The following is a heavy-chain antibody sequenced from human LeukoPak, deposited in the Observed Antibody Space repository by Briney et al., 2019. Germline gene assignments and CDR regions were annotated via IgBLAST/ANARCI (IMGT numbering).Heavy chain of an antibody. J-gene: IGHJ5*02. Sequence: GASVEVSCKASGGTFSSYAISWVRQAPGQGLEWMGGIIPIFGTADYAQKFQGRVTITTDESTSTAYMELSSLRSEDTAVYYCAGGYGRGGRCYNWFDPWGQGTLVTVSS. CDR2: IIPIFGTA. CDR1: GGTFSSYA. CDR3: AGGYGRGGRCYNWFDP. V-gene: IGHV1-69*05. D-gene: IGHD2-15*01.